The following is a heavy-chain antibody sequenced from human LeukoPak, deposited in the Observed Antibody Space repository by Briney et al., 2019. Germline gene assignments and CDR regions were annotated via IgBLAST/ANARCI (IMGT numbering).Heavy chain of an antibody. CDR2: INIGGTNT. Sequence: GGSLRLPCAASGFTFNDYYMSWIRQAPGKGLEWLSYINIGGTNTHYADSVKGRFTISRDNAKKSLYLEMNNLRAEDTAVYYCATDGAGFDNWGQGVLVTVSS. V-gene: IGHV3-11*01. J-gene: IGHJ5*02. CDR1: GFTFNDYY. CDR3: ATDGAGFDN.